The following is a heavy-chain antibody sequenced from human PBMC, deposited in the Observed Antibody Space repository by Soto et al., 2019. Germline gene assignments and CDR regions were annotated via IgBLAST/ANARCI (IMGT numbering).Heavy chain of an antibody. J-gene: IGHJ4*02. CDR3: ARAFTQVGPLDF. CDR2: IRYDGTEK. Sequence: SXSLSFAAAGCIFRSFALHLFRQAPGKGLEWVAVIRYDGTEKYNGDSVKGRFTISRDNSKNTVYLEMTSLKAEDTAVYYCARAFTQVGPLDFCGQRTLVTVSS. D-gene: IGHD1-26*01. CDR1: GCIFRSFA. V-gene: IGHV3-33*01.